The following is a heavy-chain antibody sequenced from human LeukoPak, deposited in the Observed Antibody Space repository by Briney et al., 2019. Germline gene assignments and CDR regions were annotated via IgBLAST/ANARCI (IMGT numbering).Heavy chain of an antibody. CDR3: TSQEPITTPDY. J-gene: IGHJ4*02. CDR2: IRSKANSYAS. Sequence: GGSLRLSCAASGFTFSGFAMHWVRQASGKGLEWVGRIRSKANSYASAYAASVKGRFTISRDDSKNTAYLQMNSLKTEDTAVYYCTSQEPITTPDYWGQGTLVTVSS. D-gene: IGHD3-3*01. CDR1: GFTFSGFA. V-gene: IGHV3-73*01.